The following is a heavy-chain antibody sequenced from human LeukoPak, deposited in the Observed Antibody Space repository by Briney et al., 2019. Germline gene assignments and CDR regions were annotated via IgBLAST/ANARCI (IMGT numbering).Heavy chain of an antibody. Sequence: PGGSLRLSCAASGFTFSNYAMLWVRQAPGKGLEYVSAICSNGGSTYCANSVKGRFTVSRDNSKNTLYLQMGRLRAEDMAVYYCAREEVVGATRNWYFDLWGRGTLVTVSS. V-gene: IGHV3-64*01. D-gene: IGHD1-26*01. CDR3: AREEVVGATRNWYFDL. J-gene: IGHJ2*01. CDR2: ICSNGGST. CDR1: GFTFSNYA.